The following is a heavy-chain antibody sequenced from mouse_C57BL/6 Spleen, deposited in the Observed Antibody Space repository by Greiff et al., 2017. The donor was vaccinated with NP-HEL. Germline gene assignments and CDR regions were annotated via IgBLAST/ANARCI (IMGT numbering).Heavy chain of an antibody. V-gene: IGHV1-54*01. J-gene: IGHJ2*01. Sequence: QVQLQQSGAELVRPGTSVKVSCKASGYAFTNYLIEWVKQRPGQGLEWIGVINPGSGGTNYNEKFQGKATLTADKSSSTAYMQLSSLTSEDSAVYFCARVRTAQATVDYWGQGTTLTVSS. CDR3: ARVRTAQATVDY. CDR1: GYAFTNYL. D-gene: IGHD3-2*02. CDR2: INPGSGGT.